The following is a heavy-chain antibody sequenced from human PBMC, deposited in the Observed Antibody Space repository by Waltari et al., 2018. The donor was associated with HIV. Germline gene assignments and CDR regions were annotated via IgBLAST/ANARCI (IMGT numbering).Heavy chain of an antibody. CDR3: ASGTYCTNGVCPKDY. Sequence: QVQLVQSGAEVKKPGSSVKVSCKASGGTFSSYTISWVRQAPGQGLEWMGRISPILGIANYAQKFQGRVTITADKSTSTAYMELSSLRSEDTAVYYCASGTYCTNGVCPKDYWGQGTLVTVSS. J-gene: IGHJ4*02. CDR2: ISPILGIA. V-gene: IGHV1-69*02. CDR1: GGTFSSYT. D-gene: IGHD2-8*01.